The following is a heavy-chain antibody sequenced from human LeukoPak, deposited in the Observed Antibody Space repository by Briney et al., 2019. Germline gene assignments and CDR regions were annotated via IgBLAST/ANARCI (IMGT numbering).Heavy chain of an antibody. CDR3: ARGGQLGYDYVWGSYRNNFLDY. Sequence: PSETLSLTCAVYGGSFSGCYWSWIRQPPGKGLEWIGEINHSGSTNYNPSLKSRVTISVDTSKNQFSLKLSSVTAADTAVYYCARGGQLGYDYVWGSYRNNFLDYWGQGTLVTVSS. CDR2: INHSGST. J-gene: IGHJ4*02. D-gene: IGHD3-16*02. V-gene: IGHV4-34*01. CDR1: GGSFSGCY.